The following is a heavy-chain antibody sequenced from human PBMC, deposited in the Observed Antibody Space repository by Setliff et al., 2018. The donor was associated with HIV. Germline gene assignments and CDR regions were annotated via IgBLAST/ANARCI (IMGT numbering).Heavy chain of an antibody. CDR3: ARDRICSGGSCYVGWFDP. J-gene: IGHJ5*02. V-gene: IGHV4-38-2*02. CDR2: MFRTGTS. Sequence: PSETLSLTCAVSGYSIRSGYYWGWIRQSPGKGLEWIGTMFRTGTSYYNPSLTSRVTISQDTSKNQFSLKLSSVTAADTAVYYCARDRICSGGSCYVGWFDPWGQGTLVTVSS. CDR1: GYSIRSGYY. D-gene: IGHD2-15*01.